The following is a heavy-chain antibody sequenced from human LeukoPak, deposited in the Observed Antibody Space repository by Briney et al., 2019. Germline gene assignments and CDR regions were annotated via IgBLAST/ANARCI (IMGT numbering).Heavy chain of an antibody. CDR3: TTEGDY. CDR2: IRSRVNNYAT. Sequence: GGSLRLSCAASGFTFSDSAMHWVRQASGKGLEWVGRIRSRVNNYATAYAASVKGRFTISRDDSKKTAYLQMNSLKTEDTAVYYCTTEGDYWGQGTLVTVSS. V-gene: IGHV3-73*01. CDR1: GFTFSDSA. J-gene: IGHJ4*02.